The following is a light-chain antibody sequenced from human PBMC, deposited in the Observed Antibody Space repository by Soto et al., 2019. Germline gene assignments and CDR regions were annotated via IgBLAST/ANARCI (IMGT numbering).Light chain of an antibody. CDR1: RGIGNY. V-gene: IGKV1-27*01. Sequence: DIQMTQPPSSLSASVGDRVTITCRASRGIGNYLAWYQQKPGKVPSLLIYAASTLQSGVSSRFSGSRSGTDFTLTISSLQPGDVATYYCQKYDDAPLSFGGGTKVDIK. CDR3: QKYDDAPLS. CDR2: AAS. J-gene: IGKJ4*01.